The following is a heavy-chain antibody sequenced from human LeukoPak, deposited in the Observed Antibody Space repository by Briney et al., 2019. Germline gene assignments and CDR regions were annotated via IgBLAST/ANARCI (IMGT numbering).Heavy chain of an antibody. Sequence: GASVKVSCKASGYTFTSYGISWVRQAPGQGLEWMGCISAYNGNTNYAQKLQGRVTMTTDTATSTAYMELRSMRSDDTAVYYCARIPYDILTGYSVPHFDYWGQGTLVTVSS. V-gene: IGHV1-18*01. CDR1: GYTFTSYG. D-gene: IGHD3-9*01. CDR2: ISAYNGNT. CDR3: ARIPYDILTGYSVPHFDY. J-gene: IGHJ4*02.